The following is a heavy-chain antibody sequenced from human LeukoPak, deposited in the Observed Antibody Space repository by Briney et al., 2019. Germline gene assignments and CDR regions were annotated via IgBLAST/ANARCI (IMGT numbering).Heavy chain of an antibody. J-gene: IGHJ4*02. CDR2: IYYSVST. D-gene: IGHD3-3*01. Sequence: SETLSLTCTVSGGSISSDYWSWIRHPPGKGLGWIGYIYYSVSTNYNPSLKSRVTISVDTSTSQFSLKLSSVTAADTAVYYCARAITIFGVVIVYFDYWGQGTLVTVSS. CDR3: ARAITIFGVVIVYFDY. CDR1: GGSISSDY. V-gene: IGHV4-59*01.